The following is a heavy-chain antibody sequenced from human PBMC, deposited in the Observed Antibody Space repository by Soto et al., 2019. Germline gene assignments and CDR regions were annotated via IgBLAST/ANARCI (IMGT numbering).Heavy chain of an antibody. Sequence: QITLKESGXPLVKPTQTLTLTCTFSGFSLSTSGVGVGWIRQPPGKAMEWLALIYWDDDKRYSPSLKSRLTITKDTSKNQVVLTMTNMDPVDTATYYCAHRRGYYDSSGYGFDPWGQGTLVTVSS. V-gene: IGHV2-5*02. J-gene: IGHJ5*02. CDR2: IYWDDDK. CDR3: AHRRGYYDSSGYGFDP. D-gene: IGHD3-22*01. CDR1: GFSLSTSGVG.